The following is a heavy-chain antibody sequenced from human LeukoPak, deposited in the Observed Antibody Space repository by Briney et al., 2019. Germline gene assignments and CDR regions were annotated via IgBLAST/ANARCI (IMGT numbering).Heavy chain of an antibody. CDR1: GGSISSYY. V-gene: IGHV4-4*07. D-gene: IGHD3-10*01. CDR2: IYTSGST. CDR3: ARDSNRRGFRAVPFDY. Sequence: SETLSLTCTVSGGSISSYYWSWLRQPAGKGLEWIGRIYTSGSTNYNPSLKSRVTMSVDTSKNQFSLELSSVTAADTAVYYCARDSNRRGFRAVPFDYWGQGTLVTVSS. J-gene: IGHJ4*02.